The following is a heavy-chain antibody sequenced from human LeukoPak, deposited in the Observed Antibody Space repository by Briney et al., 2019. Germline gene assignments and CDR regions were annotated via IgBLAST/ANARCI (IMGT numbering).Heavy chain of an antibody. V-gene: IGHV3-21*01. CDR3: ARGEGVVVVTAIRDFDY. CDR2: ISSSSSYI. CDR1: GFTFSSYS. D-gene: IGHD2-21*02. J-gene: IGHJ4*02. Sequence: PGGSLRLSCAASGFTFSSYSMNWVRQAPGKGLEWVSSISSSSSYIYYADSVKGRFTISRDNAKNSLYLQMNSLRAEDTAVYYCARGEGVVVVTAIRDFDYWGQGTLVTVSS.